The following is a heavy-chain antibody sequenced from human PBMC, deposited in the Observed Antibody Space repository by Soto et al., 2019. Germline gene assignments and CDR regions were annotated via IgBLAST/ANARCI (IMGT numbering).Heavy chain of an antibody. D-gene: IGHD3-3*01. CDR2: ISAYNGNT. V-gene: IGHV1-18*04. Sequence: ASVKVSCKASGYTFTSYGISWVRQAPGQGLEWMGWISAYNGNTNYAQKLQGRVTMTTDTSTSTAYMELRSLRSDDTAVYYCAREQRGRGYYDFWSCYYPKNDAFDIWGQGTMVTVSS. CDR1: GYTFTSYG. CDR3: AREQRGRGYYDFWSCYYPKNDAFDI. J-gene: IGHJ3*02.